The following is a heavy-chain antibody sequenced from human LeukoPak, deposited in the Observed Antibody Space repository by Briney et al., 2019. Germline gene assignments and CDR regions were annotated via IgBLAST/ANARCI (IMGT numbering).Heavy chain of an antibody. D-gene: IGHD2-15*01. J-gene: IGHJ3*02. V-gene: IGHV3-9*01. CDR3: AKDRTATPDAFDI. CDR1: AFTFGDYA. Sequence: PPGGSLRLSCVASAFTFGDYAMHWVRQAPGTGLEWVSGISWNSGLIGYADSVKGRFTISRDNTKNSLYLQMNSLRTEDTALYYCAKDRTATPDAFDIWGQGTMVTVSS. CDR2: ISWNSGLI.